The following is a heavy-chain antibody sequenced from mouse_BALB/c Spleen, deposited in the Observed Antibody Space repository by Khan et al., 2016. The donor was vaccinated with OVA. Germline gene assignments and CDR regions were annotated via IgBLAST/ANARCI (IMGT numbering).Heavy chain of an antibody. CDR2: ILPGRGNS. D-gene: IGHD3-1*01. CDR1: GYTFNSYW. Sequence: QVQLQQSGAELMKPGASVKISCKASGYTFNSYWIEWVKQRPGHGLEWLGEILPGRGNSNYNEKFKGKATFTEDTSSNITYMQLNSLTSEDSPGYYCARGACSTYCMDFWGQGTSVTVSS. J-gene: IGHJ4*01. CDR3: ARGACSTYCMDF. V-gene: IGHV1-9*01.